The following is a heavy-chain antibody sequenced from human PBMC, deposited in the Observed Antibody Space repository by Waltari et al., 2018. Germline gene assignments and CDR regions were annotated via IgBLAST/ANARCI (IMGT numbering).Heavy chain of an antibody. J-gene: IGHJ4*02. V-gene: IGHV3-33*01. CDR1: GFTFSSYG. CDR2: IWYDGSNK. D-gene: IGHD1-7*01. Sequence: QVQLVESGGGVVQPGRSLRLSCAASGFTFSSYGMHWFRQAPGKGLEWVAVIWYDGSNKYYADSVKGRFTISRDNSKNTLYLQMNSLRAEDTAVYYCARDHITGTSIDYWGQGTLVTVSS. CDR3: ARDHITGTSIDY.